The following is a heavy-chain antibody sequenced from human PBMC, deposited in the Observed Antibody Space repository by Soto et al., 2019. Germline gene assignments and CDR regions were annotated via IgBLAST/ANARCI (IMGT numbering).Heavy chain of an antibody. Sequence: QVQLVQSGAEVKKPGSSVKVSCKASGGTFSSYANSWVRQAPGQGLEWMAGIIPIFGTANYAQKFQGGVTITADESTSTAYMELSSLRSEDTAVYYCARTLTNWTNFDYWGQGTLVTVSS. CDR3: ARTLTNWTNFDY. J-gene: IGHJ4*02. V-gene: IGHV1-69*01. CDR1: GGTFSSYA. D-gene: IGHD1-20*01. CDR2: IIPIFGTA.